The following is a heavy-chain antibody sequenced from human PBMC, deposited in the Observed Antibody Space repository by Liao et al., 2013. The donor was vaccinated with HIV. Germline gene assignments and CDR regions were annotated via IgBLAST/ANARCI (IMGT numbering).Heavy chain of an antibody. D-gene: IGHD3-22*01. Sequence: QLQLQESGPGLVKPSETLSLTCTVSGGSISSSSYYWGWIRQPPGKGLEWIGSIYYSGSTYYNPSLKSRVTISVDTSKNQFSLKLSSVTAADTAVYYCARDWASGYYYFDYWGQGTLVTVSS. CDR3: ARDWASGYYYFDY. V-gene: IGHV4-39*07. J-gene: IGHJ4*02. CDR1: GGSISSSSYY. CDR2: IYYSGST.